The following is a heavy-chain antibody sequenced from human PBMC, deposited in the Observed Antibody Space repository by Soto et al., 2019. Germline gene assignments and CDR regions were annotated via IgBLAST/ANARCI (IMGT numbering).Heavy chain of an antibody. V-gene: IGHV1-69*06. CDR3: ARGEWEPRPAYYYYGMDV. CDR1: GGTFSSYA. Sequence: QVQLVQSGAEVKKPGSSVKVSCKASGGTFSSYAISWVRQAPGQGLEWMGGIIPIFGTANYAQKFQGRVTITADKSTSTAYMELSSLRSEDTAVYYCARGEWEPRPAYYYYGMDVWGQGTSVTVSS. J-gene: IGHJ6*02. D-gene: IGHD1-26*01. CDR2: IIPIFGTA.